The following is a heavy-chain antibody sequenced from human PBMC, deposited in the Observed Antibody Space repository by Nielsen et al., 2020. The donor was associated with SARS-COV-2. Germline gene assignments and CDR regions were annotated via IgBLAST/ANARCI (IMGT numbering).Heavy chain of an antibody. J-gene: IGHJ4*02. CDR2: ISYDGSNK. CDR3: ARSFGYSSSWYVGAFDF. D-gene: IGHD6-13*01. V-gene: IGHV3-30-3*01. CDR1: GFTFSSYA. Sequence: GGSLRLSCAASGFTFSSYAMHWVRQAPGTGLEWVALISYDGSNKYYADSVKGRFTISRDNSKNTLYLQMNSLRAEDTAVYYCARSFGYSSSWYVGAFDFWGQGTLVTASS.